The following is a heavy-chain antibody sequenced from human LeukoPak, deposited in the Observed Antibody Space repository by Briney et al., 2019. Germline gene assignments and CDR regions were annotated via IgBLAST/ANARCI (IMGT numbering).Heavy chain of an antibody. CDR3: ARDEGGPSGFDY. CDR2: ISSSSSYI. V-gene: IGHV3-21*01. J-gene: IGHJ4*02. CDR1: GFTFSSYS. Sequence: GGSLRLSCAASGFTFSSYSMNWVRQAPGKGLEWVSSISSSSSYIYYADSVKGRFTISRDNAKNSLYLQMNCLRAEDTAVYYCARDEGGPSGFDYWGRGTLVTVSS. D-gene: IGHD2-15*01.